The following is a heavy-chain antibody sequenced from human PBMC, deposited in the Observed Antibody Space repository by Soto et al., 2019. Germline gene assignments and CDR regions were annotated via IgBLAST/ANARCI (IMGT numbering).Heavy chain of an antibody. CDR3: AGGSSGATFSFDY. D-gene: IGHD3-10*01. CDR1: GGTFSSYT. V-gene: IGHV1-69*02. J-gene: IGHJ4*02. Sequence: QVQLVQSGAEVKKPGSSVKVSCKASGGTFSSYTISWVRQAPGQGLEWMGRIIPILGIANYAQKFPGRVTITADKATSTAYMELRRLRSEARAFYYCAGGSSGATFSFDYGGRGTLVTVSS. CDR2: IIPILGIA.